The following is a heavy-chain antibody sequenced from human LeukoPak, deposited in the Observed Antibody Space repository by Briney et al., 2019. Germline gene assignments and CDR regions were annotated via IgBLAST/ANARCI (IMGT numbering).Heavy chain of an antibody. D-gene: IGHD6-19*01. V-gene: IGHV3-15*01. Sequence: AGTLRLSCAASGFTFSNDWLSWVRQAPGKGLEWVGRIKSKTDGGTTDYAAPVKGRFTISRDDSKNTLYLQMNSLKTEDTAVYYCTTVEGQWPWFDPWGQGTLVTVSS. CDR1: GFTFSNDW. CDR2: IKSKTDGGTT. CDR3: TTVEGQWPWFDP. J-gene: IGHJ5*02.